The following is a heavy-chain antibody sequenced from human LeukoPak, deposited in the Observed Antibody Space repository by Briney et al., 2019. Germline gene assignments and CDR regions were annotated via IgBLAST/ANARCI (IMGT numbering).Heavy chain of an antibody. CDR1: GASISSGNIY. Sequence: SETLSLTCTVSGASISSGNIYWSWIRQPAGRGLEWIGYIYYSGSTYYNPSLKSRVTISVDTSKNQFSLKLSSVTAADTAVYYCARESGGNSWGRAFDIWGQGTMVTVSS. CDR2: IYYSGST. D-gene: IGHD4-23*01. CDR3: ARESGGNSWGRAFDI. V-gene: IGHV4-61*10. J-gene: IGHJ3*02.